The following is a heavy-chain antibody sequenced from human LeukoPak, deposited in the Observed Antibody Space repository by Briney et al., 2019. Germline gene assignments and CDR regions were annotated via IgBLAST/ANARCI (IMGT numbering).Heavy chain of an antibody. D-gene: IGHD5-24*01. CDR1: SAAISRSY. CDR2: ISYSGVS. V-gene: IGHV4-59*08. CDR3: ARLPEGGYATSLGWLDP. Sequence: SETLSLTCTVPSAAISRSYWIWIRQTPGKGLEWIGYISYSGVSTYNPSLGSRVTISRDTSKNEDSLNLSSVTAADTAVYFCARLPEGGYATSLGWLDPWGQGTRVTVSS. J-gene: IGHJ5*02.